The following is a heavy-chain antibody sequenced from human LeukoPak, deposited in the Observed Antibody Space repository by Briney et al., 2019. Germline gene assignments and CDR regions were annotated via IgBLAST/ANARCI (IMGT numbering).Heavy chain of an antibody. J-gene: IGHJ4*02. CDR1: GFTFRTYS. CDR2: ISNDDHKT. Sequence: GGSLRLSCAASGFTFRTYSMNWVRQAPGKGLEWVSYISNDDHKTYYADSVRGRFTISRDNFKNSLYLQMIRLRADDTALYYCARALTRYDVLTGYSAFDYWGQGSLVTVTS. V-gene: IGHV3-48*04. CDR3: ARALTRYDVLTGYSAFDY. D-gene: IGHD3-9*01.